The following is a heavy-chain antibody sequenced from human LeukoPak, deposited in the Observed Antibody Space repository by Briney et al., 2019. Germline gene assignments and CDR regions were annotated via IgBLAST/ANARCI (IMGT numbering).Heavy chain of an antibody. V-gene: IGHV1-18*01. D-gene: IGHD2-2*01. CDR3: ARPLGYCSSTSCYGGLDY. Sequence: ASVKVSCKASGYTFTSYGISWVRQAPGQGLEWMGWISAYNGNTNYAQKLQGRVTMTTDTSTSTAYVELRSLRSDDTAVYYCARPLGYCSSTSCYGGLDYWGQGTLVTVSS. CDR1: GYTFTSYG. CDR2: ISAYNGNT. J-gene: IGHJ4*02.